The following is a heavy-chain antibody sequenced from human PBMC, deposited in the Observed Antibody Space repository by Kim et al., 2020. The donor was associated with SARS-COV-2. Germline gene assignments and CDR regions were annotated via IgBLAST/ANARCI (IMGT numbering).Heavy chain of an antibody. CDR3: ARGTPPPQNWFDP. Sequence: YHPSLKSRVTISVDTAKDQFSLELSSVTAADTAVYYCARGTPPPQNWFDPWGQGTLVTVSS. V-gene: IGHV4-34*13. J-gene: IGHJ5*02.